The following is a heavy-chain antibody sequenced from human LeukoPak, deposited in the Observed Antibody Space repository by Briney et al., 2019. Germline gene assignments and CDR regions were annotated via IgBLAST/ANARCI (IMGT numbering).Heavy chain of an antibody. V-gene: IGHV3-30*02. CDR3: AKRGQDDSVIDY. J-gene: IGHJ4*02. Sequence: PGGSLRLSCTASGFTFSSYGMHWVRQAPGKGLEWVAFIRYDGRKEYYADPLKGRFTISRDNSKYTLSLQVNSLRAEDTAVYYCAKRGQDDSVIDYWGQGTLVTVSS. D-gene: IGHD3-3*01. CDR1: GFTFSSYG. CDR2: IRYDGRKE.